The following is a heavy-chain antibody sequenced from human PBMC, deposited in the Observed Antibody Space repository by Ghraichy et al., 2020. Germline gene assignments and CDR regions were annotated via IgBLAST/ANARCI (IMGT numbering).Heavy chain of an antibody. D-gene: IGHD4-11*01. V-gene: IGHV3-53*01. CDR2: IYSGGST. Sequence: GGSLRLSCAASGFTVSNNYMSWVRQAPGKGLEWVSVIYSGGSTYYADSVKGRFTISRDNSKNTLYLQMNSLRAEDTAVYYCAREGTQNKYSNYVDYWGQGTLVTVSS. J-gene: IGHJ4*02. CDR3: AREGTQNKYSNYVDY. CDR1: GFTVSNNY.